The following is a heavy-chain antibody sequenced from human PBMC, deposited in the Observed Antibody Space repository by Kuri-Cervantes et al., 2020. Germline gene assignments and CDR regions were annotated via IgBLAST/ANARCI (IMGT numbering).Heavy chain of an antibody. D-gene: IGHD6-19*01. J-gene: IGHJ6*03. Sequence: ASVKVSCKASGGTFSSYAISWVRQAPGQGLEWMGWISAYDDNTNYAQKLQGRVTSTTDTSTSTAYMELRSLRSDDTAVYYCVRVTKYSSGFYFYYMDVWGKGTTVTVSS. CDR2: ISAYDDNT. CDR1: GGTFSSYA. CDR3: VRVTKYSSGFYFYYMDV. V-gene: IGHV1-18*01.